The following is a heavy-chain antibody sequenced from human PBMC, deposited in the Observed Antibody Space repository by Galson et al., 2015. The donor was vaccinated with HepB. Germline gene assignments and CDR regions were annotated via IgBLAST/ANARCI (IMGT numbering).Heavy chain of an antibody. CDR3: ARDGSGSYGVPGY. CDR2: ISYDGSNK. J-gene: IGHJ4*02. D-gene: IGHD3-10*01. CDR1: GFTFSSYA. V-gene: IGHV3-30*04. Sequence: SLRLSCAASGFTFSSYAMHWVRQAPGKGLEWVAVISYDGSNKYYADSVKGRFTISRDNSKNTLYLQMNSLRAEDTAVYYCARDGSGSYGVPGYWGQGTLVTVSS.